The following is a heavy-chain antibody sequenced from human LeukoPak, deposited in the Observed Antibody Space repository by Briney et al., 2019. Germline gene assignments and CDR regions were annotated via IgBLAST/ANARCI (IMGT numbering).Heavy chain of an antibody. V-gene: IGHV3-30-3*01. J-gene: IGHJ6*02. CDR3: ARDQSTHPIYYYVMDV. Sequence: GSLRLSCAASGFTFSSYAMHWVRQAPGKGLEWVAVISNDGSNKYYADSVKGRFTISRDNSKNTLYLQMNSLRAEDTAVYYCARDQSTHPIYYYVMDVWGQGTTVTVSS. CDR2: ISNDGSNK. CDR1: GFTFSSYA.